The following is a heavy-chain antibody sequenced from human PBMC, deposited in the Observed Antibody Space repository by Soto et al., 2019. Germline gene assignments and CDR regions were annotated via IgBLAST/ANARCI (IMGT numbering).Heavy chain of an antibody. J-gene: IGHJ1*01. D-gene: IGHD4-4*01. CDR3: ARDLGRDSNQH. CDR2: IYTGGTT. CDR1: GFTVSSNY. Sequence: EVQLVESGGGLIQPGGSLRLSCAASGFTVSSNYMSWVRQAPGKGLAWVSVIYTGGTTLYADSVKGRFTISRDISKNTVYLQMNSLRAEDTAVYYCARDLGRDSNQHWVQGTLVTVSS. V-gene: IGHV3-53*01.